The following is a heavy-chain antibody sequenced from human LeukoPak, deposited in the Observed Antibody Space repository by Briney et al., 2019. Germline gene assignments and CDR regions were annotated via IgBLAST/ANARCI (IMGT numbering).Heavy chain of an antibody. D-gene: IGHD5-12*01. J-gene: IGHJ4*02. CDR2: ISSRSNTI. V-gene: IGHV3-48*04. CDR1: GFTFSSYA. CDR3: ARDSEWLRLLSASDY. Sequence: PGGSLRLSCAASGFTFSSYAMSWVRQAPGKGLEWVSYISSRSNTIFYADSVRGRFTVSRDNAKNSLYLQMNSLRAEDTAVYYCARDSEWLRLLSASDYWGQGTLVTVSS.